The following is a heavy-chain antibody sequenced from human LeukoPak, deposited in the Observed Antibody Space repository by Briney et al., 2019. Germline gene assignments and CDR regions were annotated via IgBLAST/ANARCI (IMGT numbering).Heavy chain of an antibody. J-gene: IGHJ4*02. Sequence: GGSLRLSCAASGFVVNDYYMNWIRLAPGKGLEWVSYISSRDNLIYYADSVKGRFTITTDNAKNAVFLQLNRLTVEDTAVYYCAREQWFRWEFWGQGVLVTVSS. D-gene: IGHD3-10*01. V-gene: IGHV3-11*01. CDR3: AREQWFRWEF. CDR2: ISSRDNLI. CDR1: GFVVNDYY.